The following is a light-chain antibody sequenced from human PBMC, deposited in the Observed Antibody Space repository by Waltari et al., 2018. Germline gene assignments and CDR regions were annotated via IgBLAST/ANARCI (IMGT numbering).Light chain of an antibody. CDR3: QQYDSFPLT. V-gene: IGKV1-5*03. J-gene: IGKJ4*01. CDR1: QSITIW. Sequence: DIQMTQSPSTLSASVGDIVTITCRASQSITIWLAWYQQKPGKAPKLLIYKASSLQSGVPSRFSGSGSGTEFTLTISSLQPDDFATFYCQQYDSFPLTFGGGTKVEIK. CDR2: KAS.